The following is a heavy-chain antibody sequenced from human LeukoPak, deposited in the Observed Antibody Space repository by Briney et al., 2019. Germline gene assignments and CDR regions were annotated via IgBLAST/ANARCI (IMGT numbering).Heavy chain of an antibody. V-gene: IGHV3-21*01. CDR1: GFTFSSYS. CDR3: ARDKVTTFDYYYYYGMDV. CDR2: ISSSSSYI. D-gene: IGHD2/OR15-2a*01. Sequence: GRSLRLSCAASGFTFSSYSMNWVRQAPGKGLEWVSSISSSSSYIYYADSVKGRFTISRDNAKNSLYLQMNSLRAEDTAVYYCARDKVTTFDYYYYYGMDVWGQGTTVTVSS. J-gene: IGHJ6*02.